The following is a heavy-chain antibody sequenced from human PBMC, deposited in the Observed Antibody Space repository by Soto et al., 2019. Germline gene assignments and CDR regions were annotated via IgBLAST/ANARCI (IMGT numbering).Heavy chain of an antibody. Sequence: SETLSLTCTVSGGSISSGGYYWSWIRQHPGKGLEWIGCIYYGGSTYYNPSLKSRATISGDTSKNQFSLKLSSVTAADTAVYYCARGGYYYENSGQNAYDYWGQGILVTVSS. CDR2: IYYGGST. D-gene: IGHD3-22*01. J-gene: IGHJ4*01. V-gene: IGHV4-31*03. CDR1: GGSISSGGYY. CDR3: ARGGYYYENSGQNAYDY.